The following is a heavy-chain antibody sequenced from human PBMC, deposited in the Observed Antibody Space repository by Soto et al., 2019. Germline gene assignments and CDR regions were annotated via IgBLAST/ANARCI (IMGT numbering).Heavy chain of an antibody. Sequence: QVQLVQSGAEVKKPGSSVKVSCKASGGTFSSYAISWVRQAPGQGLEWMGGIIPIFGTANYAQKFQGRVTITADDSTSTAYMELSSLRSEDTAVYYCARVRVVVVAAPIYYYYGMDVWGHGTTVTVSS. CDR3: ARVRVVVVAAPIYYYYGMDV. CDR2: IIPIFGTA. CDR1: GGTFSSYA. D-gene: IGHD2-15*01. V-gene: IGHV1-69*12. J-gene: IGHJ6*02.